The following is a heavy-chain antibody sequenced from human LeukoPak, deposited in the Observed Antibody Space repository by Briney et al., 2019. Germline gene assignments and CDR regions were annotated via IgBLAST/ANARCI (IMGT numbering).Heavy chain of an antibody. V-gene: IGHV3-11*01. CDR2: ISSSGSTI. Sequence: PGGSLRLSCAASGFTFSDYYMSWIRQAPGKGLEWASYISSSGSTIYYADSVKGRFTISRDNAKNSLYLQMNSLRAEDTAVYYCARDLLIYDSSGYPFDYWGQGTLVTVSS. CDR3: ARDLLIYDSSGYPFDY. D-gene: IGHD3-22*01. CDR1: GFTFSDYY. J-gene: IGHJ4*02.